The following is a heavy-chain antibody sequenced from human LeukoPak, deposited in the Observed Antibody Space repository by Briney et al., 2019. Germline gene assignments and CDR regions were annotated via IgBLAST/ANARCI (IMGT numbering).Heavy chain of an antibody. D-gene: IGHD5-18*01. Sequence: SETLSLTCTVSGGSISSSSYYWGWIRQPPGKGLEWIGSIYHSGSTYYNPSLKSRVTISVDTSENQFSLKLSSVTAADTAVYYCARENRIQLWLGLLDYWGQGTLVTVSS. CDR1: GGSISSSSYY. V-gene: IGHV4-39*07. CDR3: ARENRIQLWLGLLDY. CDR2: IYHSGST. J-gene: IGHJ4*02.